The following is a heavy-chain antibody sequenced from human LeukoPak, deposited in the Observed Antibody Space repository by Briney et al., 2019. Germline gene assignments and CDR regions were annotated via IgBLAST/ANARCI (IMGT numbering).Heavy chain of an antibody. CDR1: GGSISSYY. CDR2: IYYSGST. Sequence: PSETLSLTCTVSGGSISSYYWSWIRQPPGKGLEWIGYIYYSGSTNYNPSLKSRVTISVDTSKNQFSLKLSSVTAADTAVYYCARGGGPAAIHLAFQHWGQGTLVTVSS. D-gene: IGHD2-2*01. CDR3: ARGGGPAAIHLAFQH. J-gene: IGHJ1*01. V-gene: IGHV4-59*01.